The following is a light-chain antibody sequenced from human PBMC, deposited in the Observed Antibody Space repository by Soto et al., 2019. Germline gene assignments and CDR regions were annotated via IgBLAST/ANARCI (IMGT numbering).Light chain of an antibody. V-gene: IGKV3-20*01. J-gene: IGKJ5*01. CDR1: QSVRNAV. CDR3: QQYGSSPGT. CDR2: GAS. Sequence: EIVMTQSPVTLSVSPGDTATLSCRASQSVRNAVAWYQQKPGQAPRLLIYGASTRATGIPARFSGSGSGTDFTLTISRLEPEDFAVYYCQQYGSSPGTFGQGTRLEIK.